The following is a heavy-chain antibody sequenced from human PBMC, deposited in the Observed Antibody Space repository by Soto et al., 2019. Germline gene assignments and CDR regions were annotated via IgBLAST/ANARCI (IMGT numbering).Heavy chain of an antibody. Sequence: QVQLVESGGGVVQPGRSLRLSCAASGFMFSNHGMHWVRQAPGKGLEWVAVIWSDGNNRYYADSVKGRFTISRDNSKKTGYLKRKSLRAEDTAVYYCVRGDNWNDEASDYWGQGTLVTVSS. V-gene: IGHV3-33*01. CDR3: VRGDNWNDEASDY. CDR2: IWSDGNNR. CDR1: GFMFSNHG. D-gene: IGHD1-1*01. J-gene: IGHJ4*02.